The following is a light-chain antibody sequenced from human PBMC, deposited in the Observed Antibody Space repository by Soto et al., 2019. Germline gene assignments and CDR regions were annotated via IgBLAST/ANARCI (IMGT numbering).Light chain of an antibody. V-gene: IGLV2-14*03. CDR2: DVN. CDR3: SSYTSSNTVI. J-gene: IGLJ2*01. Sequence: QSVLTQPASVSGSPGQSITISCTGTSSDLGGYNYVSWYQQHPGKAPKLMIYDVNNRPSGVSNRFSGSKSGSTASLTISGLQAEDEADYYCSSYTSSNTVIFGGGTKLTVL. CDR1: SSDLGGYNY.